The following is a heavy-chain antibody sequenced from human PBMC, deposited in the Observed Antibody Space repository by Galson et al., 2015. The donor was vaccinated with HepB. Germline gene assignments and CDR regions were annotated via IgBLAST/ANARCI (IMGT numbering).Heavy chain of an antibody. CDR2: ISSSSSYI. J-gene: IGHJ4*02. V-gene: IGHV3-21*01. Sequence: SLRLSCAASGFTFSSYSMNWVRQAPGKGLEWVSSISSSSSYIYYADSVKGRFTISRDNAKNSLYLQMNSLRAEDTAVYYCARDKGGGRHDFDYWGQGTLVTVSS. CDR3: ARDKGGGRHDFDY. CDR1: GFTFSSYS. D-gene: IGHD3-16*01.